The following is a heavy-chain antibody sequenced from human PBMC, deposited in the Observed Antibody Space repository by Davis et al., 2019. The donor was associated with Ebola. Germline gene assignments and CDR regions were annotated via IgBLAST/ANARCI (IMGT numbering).Heavy chain of an antibody. CDR2: FDPEDGET. CDR1: GGTFSSYA. V-gene: IGHV1-18*01. J-gene: IGHJ3*02. Sequence: ASVKVSCKASGGTFSSYAISWVRQAPGQGLEWMGGFDPEDGETIYAQKLQGRVTMTTDTSTSTAYMELRSLRSDDTAVYYCARAIARDGDYRLAFDIWGQGTMVTVSS. D-gene: IGHD4-17*01. CDR3: ARAIARDGDYRLAFDI.